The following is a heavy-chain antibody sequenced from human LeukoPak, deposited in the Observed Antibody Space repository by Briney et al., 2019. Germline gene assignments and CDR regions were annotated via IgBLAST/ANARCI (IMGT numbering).Heavy chain of an antibody. CDR3: ASYYGSGWYELHY. CDR2: ISSSSSI. V-gene: IGHV3-48*01. CDR1: GFTFSSYS. J-gene: IGHJ4*02. D-gene: IGHD6-19*01. Sequence: GGSLRLSCAASGFTFSSYSMNWVRQAPGKGLEWVSYISSSSSIYYADSVKGRFTISRDNAKNSLYLQMNSLRAEDTAVYYCASYYGSGWYELHYWGQGTLVTVSS.